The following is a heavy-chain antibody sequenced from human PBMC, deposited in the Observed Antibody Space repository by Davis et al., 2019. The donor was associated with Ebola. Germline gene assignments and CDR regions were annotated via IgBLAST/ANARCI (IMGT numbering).Heavy chain of an antibody. D-gene: IGHD3-3*01. CDR3: ARRITIFGVAPHDAFDI. Sequence: AASVKVSCKASGYTFTSYGISWVRQAPGQGLEWMGGIIPIFGTANYAQKFQGRVTITADESTSTAYMELSSLRSEDTAVYYCARRITIFGVAPHDAFDIWGQGTMVTVSS. V-gene: IGHV1-69*13. J-gene: IGHJ3*02. CDR1: GYTFTSYG. CDR2: IIPIFGTA.